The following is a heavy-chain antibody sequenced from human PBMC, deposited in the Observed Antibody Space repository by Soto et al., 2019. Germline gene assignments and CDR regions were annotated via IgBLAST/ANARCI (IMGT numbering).Heavy chain of an antibody. D-gene: IGHD6-13*01. CDR2: INPSGDST. J-gene: IGHJ4*02. Sequence: GGSLRLSCVASGFTYSRHGLSWVRQAPGKGLEWVSTINPSGDSTFYADSVKGRFTISRDNSKNTVYLQMNSLSVGDTAVYLCAKVDVSTAGSFDYWGQGALVTAPQ. V-gene: IGHV3-23*01. CDR1: GFTYSRHG. CDR3: AKVDVSTAGSFDY.